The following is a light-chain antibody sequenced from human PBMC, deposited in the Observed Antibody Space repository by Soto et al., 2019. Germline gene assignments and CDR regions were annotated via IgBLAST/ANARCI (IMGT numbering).Light chain of an antibody. J-gene: IGKJ1*01. Sequence: IQMPQSPSTLSASVGDRVTITCRASQSISSWLAWYQQKPGKAPKLLIYDASSLESGVPSRFSGSGSGTEFTLTISSLQPDDFATYYCQQYNSYAPTCGQGTKG. V-gene: IGKV1-5*01. CDR1: QSISSW. CDR3: QQYNSYAPT. CDR2: DAS.